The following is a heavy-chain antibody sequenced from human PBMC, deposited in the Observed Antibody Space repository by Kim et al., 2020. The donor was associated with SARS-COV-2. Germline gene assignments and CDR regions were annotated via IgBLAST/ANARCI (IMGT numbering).Heavy chain of an antibody. CDR1: GGTFSSYA. CDR2: IIPIFGTA. CDR3: ARDDYYDSSGYYSNYYYGMDV. V-gene: IGHV1-69*13. D-gene: IGHD3-22*01. J-gene: IGHJ6*02. Sequence: SVKVSCKASGGTFSSYAISWVRQAPGQGLEWMGGIIPIFGTANYAQKFQGRVTITADESTSTAYMELSSLRSEDTAVYYCARDDYYDSSGYYSNYYYGMDVWGQGTTVTVSS.